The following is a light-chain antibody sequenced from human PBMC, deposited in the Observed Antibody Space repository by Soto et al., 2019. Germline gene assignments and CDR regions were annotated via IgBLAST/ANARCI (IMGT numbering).Light chain of an antibody. J-gene: IGLJ3*02. CDR2: LNSDGSH. CDR1: SGHNSYA. V-gene: IGLV4-69*01. CDR3: QTWSTEIRV. Sequence: QLVLTQPPSASASLGASVKLTCTLSSGHNSYAIAWHQQQPEKGPRYLMKLNSDGSHSTGDGIPDRFSGSSSGAERYLTISSLQSEDEADYYCQTWSTEIRVFGGGTKLTGL.